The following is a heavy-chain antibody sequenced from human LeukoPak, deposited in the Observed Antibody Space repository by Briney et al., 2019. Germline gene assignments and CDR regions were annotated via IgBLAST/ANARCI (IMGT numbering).Heavy chain of an antibody. V-gene: IGHV1-24*01. Sequence: ASVKVSCKVSGYTLTELSMHWVRQAPGKGLEWMGGFDPEDGETIYAQKFQGRVTMTEDTSTDTAYMELSGLRSKDTAVYYCATSLLWFGELFGHYWGQGTLVTVSS. CDR3: ATSLLWFGELFGHY. J-gene: IGHJ4*02. CDR1: GYTLTELS. D-gene: IGHD3-10*01. CDR2: FDPEDGET.